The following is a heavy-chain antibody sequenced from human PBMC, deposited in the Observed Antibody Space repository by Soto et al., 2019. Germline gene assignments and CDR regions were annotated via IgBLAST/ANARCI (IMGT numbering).Heavy chain of an antibody. CDR2: IVVGSGNT. D-gene: IGHD6-13*01. J-gene: IGHJ6*02. CDR1: GFTFTSSA. CDR3: AAVGYIGSSWYDTLDYYYYYGMDV. Sequence: SVKVSCKASGFTFTSSAVQWVRQARGQRLEWIGWIVVGSGNTNYAQKFQERVTITRDMSTSTAYMELSSLRSEDTAVYYCAAVGYIGSSWYDTLDYYYYYGMDVWGQGTTVTVSS. V-gene: IGHV1-58*01.